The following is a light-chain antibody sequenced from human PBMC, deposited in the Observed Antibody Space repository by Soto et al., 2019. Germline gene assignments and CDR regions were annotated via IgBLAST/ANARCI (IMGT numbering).Light chain of an antibody. CDR2: GTT. CDR1: QSIGSTY. V-gene: IGKV3-20*01. J-gene: IGKJ4*01. CDR3: QQYDSSLLT. Sequence: EIVLTQSPGPLSSSPGDRATLSCRASQSIGSTYFAWYQQKPDQAPRLLISGTTNRATGIPDRFSGSGSRSDSPLTISRQEPDDFTVYYCQQYDSSLLTFGGGTEVEIK.